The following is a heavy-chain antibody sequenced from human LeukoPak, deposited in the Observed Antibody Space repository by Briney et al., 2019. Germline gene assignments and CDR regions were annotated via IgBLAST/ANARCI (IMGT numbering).Heavy chain of an antibody. J-gene: IGHJ4*02. V-gene: IGHV3-21*01. CDR3: ARDYYDSSGFFDY. CDR2: ISSSSSYI. CDR1: GGTFSSYS. Sequence: SCKASGGTFSSYSMNWVRQAPGKGLEWVSSISSSSSYIYYADSVKGRFTISRDNAKNSLYLQMNSLRAEDTAVYYCARDYYDSSGFFDYWGQGTLVTVSS. D-gene: IGHD3-22*01.